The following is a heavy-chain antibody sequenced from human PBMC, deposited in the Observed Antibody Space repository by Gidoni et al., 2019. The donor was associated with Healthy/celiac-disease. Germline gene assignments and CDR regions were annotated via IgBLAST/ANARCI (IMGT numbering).Heavy chain of an antibody. CDR2: ISGSGGST. V-gene: IGHV3-23*01. J-gene: IGHJ3*02. CDR1: GFTFSSYA. CDR3: AKDGNLSWNYLTFFFDI. Sequence: EVQLLESGGGLVQPGGSLRLSCAASGFTFSSYAMSWVRQAPGKGLEWVSAISGSGGSTYYADSVKGRFTISRDNSKNTLYLQMNSLRAEDTAVYYCAKDGNLSWNYLTFFFDIWGQGTMVTVSS. D-gene: IGHD1-7*01.